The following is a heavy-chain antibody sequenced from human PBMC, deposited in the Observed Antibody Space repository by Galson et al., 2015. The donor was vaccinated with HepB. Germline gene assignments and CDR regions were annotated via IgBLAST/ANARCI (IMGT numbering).Heavy chain of an antibody. J-gene: IGHJ6*03. V-gene: IGHV7-4-1*02. D-gene: IGHD3-3*01. CDR3: ARSPLRFLDWLPYYDYYYMDV. CDR2: MNTNTGKP. CDR1: GYTFTDYV. Sequence: SVKVSCKASGYTFTDYVVNWVRQAPGQGLEWMGWMNTNTGKPTYAPGFAGRFVFSLDTSVTTAYLQISSLQTDDPAVDYCARSPLRFLDWLPYYDYYYMDVWGEGTTVTVSS.